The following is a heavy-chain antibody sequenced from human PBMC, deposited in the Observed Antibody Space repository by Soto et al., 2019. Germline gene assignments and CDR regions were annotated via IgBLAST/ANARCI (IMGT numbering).Heavy chain of an antibody. CDR2: IIPIFGTA. J-gene: IGHJ6*02. CDR3: ARGPYSGSYYDYYYYGMDV. Sequence: ASVKVSCKASGGTFSSYAISWVRQAPRQGLEWMGGIIPIFGTANYAQKFQGRVTITADKSTSTAYMELSSLRSEDTAVYYCARGPYSGSYYDYYYYGMDVWGQGTPVTVSS. D-gene: IGHD1-26*01. V-gene: IGHV1-69*06. CDR1: GGTFSSYA.